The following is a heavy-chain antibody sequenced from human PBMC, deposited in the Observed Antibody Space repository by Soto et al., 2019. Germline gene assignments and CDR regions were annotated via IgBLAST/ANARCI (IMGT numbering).Heavy chain of an antibody. CDR2: IYYSGYT. CDR3: ARSDAYVAFDY. Sequence: QVQLQESGPGLVKPSQTLSLTCTVSGGSISSGDYTWSWIRQPPGKGLEWIGYIYYSGYTYNSPSLKSRVATSVDTSKNQFAMKLSSVTAADTAVYYCARSDAYVAFDYWGQGTLVTVSS. CDR1: GGSISSGDYT. D-gene: IGHD2-2*01. V-gene: IGHV4-30-4*01. J-gene: IGHJ4*02.